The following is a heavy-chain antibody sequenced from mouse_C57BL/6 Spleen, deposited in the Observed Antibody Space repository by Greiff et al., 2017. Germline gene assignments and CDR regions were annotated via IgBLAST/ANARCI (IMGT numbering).Heavy chain of an antibody. J-gene: IGHJ2*01. CDR3: ARPGERRGNFDY. CDR2: ISSGSSTI. CDR1: GFTFSDYG. V-gene: IGHV5-17*01. Sequence: EVKLMESGGGLVKPGGSLKLSCAASGFTFSDYGMHWVRQAPEKGLEWVAYISSGSSTIYYADTVKGRFTISRDNAKNTLFLQMTSLRSEDTAMYYCARPGERRGNFDYWGQGTTLTVSS.